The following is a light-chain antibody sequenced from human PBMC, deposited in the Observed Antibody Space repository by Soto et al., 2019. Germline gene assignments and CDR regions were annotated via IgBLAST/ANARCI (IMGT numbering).Light chain of an antibody. V-gene: IGKV2-28*01. J-gene: IGKJ1*01. CDR1: QSLLHSNGYNY. CDR2: LGS. CDR3: MQALQTQGT. Sequence: DIVMTQSPLSLPVTPGEPASISCSSSQSLLHSNGYNYLDWYLRKPGQSPQLLIYLGSNRASGVPDRFSGSGSGTDFTLKISRVEAEDVGVYYCMQALQTQGTFGQGTKVDIK.